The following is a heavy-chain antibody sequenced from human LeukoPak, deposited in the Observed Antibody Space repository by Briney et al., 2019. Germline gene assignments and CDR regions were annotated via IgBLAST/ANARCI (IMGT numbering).Heavy chain of an antibody. V-gene: IGHV4-39*02. CDR3: ARDSVQQQPTRKYYYYYMDV. CDR2: IYYHENT. D-gene: IGHD6-13*01. J-gene: IGHJ6*03. CDR1: GGSISSSSDY. Sequence: SETLSLTCTVSGGSISSSSDYWGWIRQAPGKGLEWIGSIYYHENTYYNSPLKSRVTISVDTSKNQFSLKLNSVTAADTAVYYCARDSVQQQPTRKYYYYYMDVWGKGTTVTISS.